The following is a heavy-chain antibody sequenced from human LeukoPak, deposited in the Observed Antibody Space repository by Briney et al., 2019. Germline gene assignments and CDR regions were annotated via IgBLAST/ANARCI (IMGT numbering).Heavy chain of an antibody. J-gene: IGHJ4*02. CDR3: ARAENGDYAFDL. D-gene: IGHD4-17*01. CDR2: INPNGGGT. CDR1: GYTFTGYY. V-gene: IGHV1-2*06. Sequence: ASVKVSCKASGYTFTGYYIHGVRPAPGQGRDWMGRINPNGGGTNYAQMFQGRVTMNRERSISTAYLELSRLRSDDTAVYYCARAENGDYAFDLWAEGTLVTVSS.